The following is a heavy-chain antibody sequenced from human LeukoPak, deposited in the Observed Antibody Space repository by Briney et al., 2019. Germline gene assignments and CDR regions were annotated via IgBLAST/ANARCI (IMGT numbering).Heavy chain of an antibody. CDR3: ARVSGGYFDY. J-gene: IGHJ4*02. D-gene: IGHD3-22*01. CDR2: IYYSGST. CDR1: GGSISSGDYY. Sequence: PSETLSLTCTVSGGSISSGDYYWSWIRQPPGKGLEWIGYIYYSGSTYYNPSLKSRATISVDTSKNQFSLKLSSVTAADTAVHYCARVSGGYFDYWGQGTLVTVSS. V-gene: IGHV4-30-4*08.